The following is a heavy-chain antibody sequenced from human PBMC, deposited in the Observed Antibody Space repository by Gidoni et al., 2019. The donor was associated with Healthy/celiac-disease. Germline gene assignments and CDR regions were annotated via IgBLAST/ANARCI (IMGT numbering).Heavy chain of an antibody. J-gene: IGHJ4*02. CDR3: ARDYHRYCSGGSCPFDY. CDR1: GYTFTSYY. V-gene: IGHV1-46*01. D-gene: IGHD2-15*01. Sequence: QVQLVQSGAEVKKPGASVKVSCKASGYTFTSYYMHWVRQAPGQGLEWMGIINPSGGSTSYAQKFQGRVTMTRDTSTSTVYMELSSLRSEDTAVYYCARDYHRYCSGGSCPFDYWGQGTLVTVSS. CDR2: INPSGGST.